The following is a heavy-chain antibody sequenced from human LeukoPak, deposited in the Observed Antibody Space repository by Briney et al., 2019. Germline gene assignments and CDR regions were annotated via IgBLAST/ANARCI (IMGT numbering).Heavy chain of an antibody. V-gene: IGHV1-18*01. CDR3: ARSGDYDILTGYRDFDL. J-gene: IGHJ2*01. D-gene: IGHD3-9*01. CDR1: GYTFTSYG. Sequence: GASVKVSCKASGYTFTSYGINWVRQAPGQGLKWMGWISAYNGNTNYAQKLQGRVTMTTDTSTSTAYMELRSLRSDDTAVYYCARSGDYDILTGYRDFDLWGRGTLVTVSS. CDR2: ISAYNGNT.